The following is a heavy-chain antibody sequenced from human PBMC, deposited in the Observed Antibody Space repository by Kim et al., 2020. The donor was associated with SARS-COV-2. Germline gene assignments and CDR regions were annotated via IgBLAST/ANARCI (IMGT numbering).Heavy chain of an antibody. D-gene: IGHD3-10*01. CDR2: ISYDGSNK. J-gene: IGHJ4*02. Sequence: GGSLRLSCAASGFTFSSYAMHWVRQAPGKGLEWVAVISYDGSNKYYADSVKGRFTISRDNSKNTLYLQMNSLRAEDTAVYYCAREGLLWFGEVPEIYFDYWCQGTLVTVSS. CDR3: AREGLLWFGEVPEIYFDY. CDR1: GFTFSSYA. V-gene: IGHV3-30*04.